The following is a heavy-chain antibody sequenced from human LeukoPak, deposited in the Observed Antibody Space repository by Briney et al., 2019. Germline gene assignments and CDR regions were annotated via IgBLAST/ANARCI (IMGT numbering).Heavy chain of an antibody. CDR3: ARDWYSGTLDY. CDR2: IIPIFGTA. V-gene: IGHV1-69*05. Sequence: ASVKVSCKASGGTFSSYAISWVRQAPGQGLEWMGGIIPIFGTANYAQKFQGRVTITTDESTSAAYMELSSLRSEDTAVYYCARDWYSGTLDYWGQGTLVTVSS. D-gene: IGHD1-26*01. J-gene: IGHJ4*02. CDR1: GGTFSSYA.